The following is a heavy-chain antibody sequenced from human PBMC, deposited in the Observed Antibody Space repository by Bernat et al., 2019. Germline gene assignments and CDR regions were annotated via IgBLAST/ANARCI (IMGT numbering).Heavy chain of an antibody. Sequence: EVQLVQSGAEVKKPGESLRISCKGSGYSFTSYWISWVRQMPGKGLEWMGRIDPSDSYTNYSPSFQGHVTISADKSISTAYLQWSSLKASDTAMYYCARQYCSSTSCYYYYGMDVWGQGTTLTVSS. CDR1: GYSFTSYW. J-gene: IGHJ6*02. CDR3: ARQYCSSTSCYYYYGMDV. CDR2: IDPSDSYT. D-gene: IGHD2-2*01. V-gene: IGHV5-10-1*03.